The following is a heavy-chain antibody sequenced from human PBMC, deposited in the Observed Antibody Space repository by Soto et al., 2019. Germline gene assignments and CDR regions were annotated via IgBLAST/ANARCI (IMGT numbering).Heavy chain of an antibody. CDR3: ARSHGMDV. D-gene: IGHD6-6*01. Sequence: GESLRISCQGSGYSFTSSWIGWVHQMPGKGLEWMGIIYPGDSDTRYSPSFQGQVTISADKSISTAYLQWSSLKASDTAIYYCARSHGMDVWGQGTTVIVSS. V-gene: IGHV5-51*07. CDR2: IYPGDSDT. CDR1: GYSFTSSW. J-gene: IGHJ6*02.